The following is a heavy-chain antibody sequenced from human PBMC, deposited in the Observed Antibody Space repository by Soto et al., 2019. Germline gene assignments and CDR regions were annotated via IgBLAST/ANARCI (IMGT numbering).Heavy chain of an antibody. CDR1: GYTFTSYG. CDR3: ARDGKITMVRGVSYYYGMDV. J-gene: IGHJ6*02. CDR2: ISAYNGNT. D-gene: IGHD3-10*01. V-gene: IGHV1-18*04. Sequence: GASVKVSCKASGYTFTSYGISWVRQAPGQGLEWMGWISAYNGNTNYAQKLQGRVTMTTDTSTSTAYMELRSLRSDDTAVYYCARDGKITMVRGVSYYYGMDVWGQGTTVTVSS.